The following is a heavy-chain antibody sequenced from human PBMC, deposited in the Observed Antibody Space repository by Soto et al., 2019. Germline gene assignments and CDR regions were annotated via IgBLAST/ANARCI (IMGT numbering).Heavy chain of an antibody. J-gene: IGHJ3*02. D-gene: IGHD6-13*01. V-gene: IGHV3-48*01. Sequence: GGSLRLSCAASGFTFSSYSMNWVRQAPGKGLEWVSYISSSSSTIYYADSVKGRFTISRDNAKNSLYLQMNSLRAEDTAVYYCARDGSHSSSWYSFDIWGQGTMVTVSS. CDR3: ARDGSHSSSWYSFDI. CDR1: GFTFSSYS. CDR2: ISSSSSTI.